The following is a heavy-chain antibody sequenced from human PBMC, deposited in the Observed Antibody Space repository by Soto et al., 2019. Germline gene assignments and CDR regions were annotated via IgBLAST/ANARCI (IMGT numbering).Heavy chain of an antibody. CDR1: GFTFSSYA. D-gene: IGHD3-3*01. J-gene: IGHJ6*02. V-gene: IGHV3-23*01. CDR3: AKGDHDFWSGYAYGMDV. Sequence: PGGSLRLSCAASGFTFSSYAMSWVRQAPGKGLEWVSAISGSGGSTYYADSVKGRFTISRDNSKNTLYLQMNSLRAEDTAVYYCAKGDHDFWSGYAYGMDVWGQGTTVTVSS. CDR2: ISGSGGST.